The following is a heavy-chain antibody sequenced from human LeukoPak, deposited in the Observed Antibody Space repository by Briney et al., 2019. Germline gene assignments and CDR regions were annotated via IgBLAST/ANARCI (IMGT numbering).Heavy chain of an antibody. Sequence: GGSLRLSCAASGFTFTSHWMSWVRQAPGKGLEWVAEIKQDGSEKYYVASFKARFTISRDNSKNSLHLQMNSLRAEDTAVYYCARVVDDTSVYRPFDYWGQGTLVTVSS. CDR2: IKQDGSEK. CDR3: ARVVDDTSVYRPFDY. D-gene: IGHD3-22*01. V-gene: IGHV3-7*01. J-gene: IGHJ4*02. CDR1: GFTFTSHW.